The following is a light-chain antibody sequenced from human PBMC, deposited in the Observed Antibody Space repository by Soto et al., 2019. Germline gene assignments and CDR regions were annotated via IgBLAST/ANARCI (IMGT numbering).Light chain of an antibody. CDR1: QSVSSY. V-gene: IGKV3-15*01. J-gene: IGKJ4*01. CDR2: GAS. CDR3: QQYNSWPPLT. Sequence: EIVMTQSPATLSVSPGERATLSCRASQSVSSYLGWYQQKPGQAPRLLIYGASTRATGIPARFSGSGSGTEFTLTISSLQSEDFAVYYCQQYNSWPPLTFGGGTKVEIK.